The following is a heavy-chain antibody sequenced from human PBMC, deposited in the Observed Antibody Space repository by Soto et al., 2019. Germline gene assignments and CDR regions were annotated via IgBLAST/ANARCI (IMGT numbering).Heavy chain of an antibody. CDR2: ISSSSSYT. CDR3: ARVPVAAAALDY. V-gene: IGHV3-11*06. J-gene: IGHJ4*01. Sequence: PGGSLRLSCAASGFTFSDYYMSWIRQAPGKGLEWVSYISSSSSYTNYADSVKGRFTISRDNAKNSLYLQMNSLRAEDTAVYYCARVPVAAAALDYWGHVTMVTVSS. CDR1: GFTFSDYY. D-gene: IGHD6-13*01.